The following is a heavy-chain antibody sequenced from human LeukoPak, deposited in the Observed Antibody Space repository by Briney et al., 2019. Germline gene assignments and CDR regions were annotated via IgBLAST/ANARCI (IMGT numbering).Heavy chain of an antibody. J-gene: IGHJ4*02. V-gene: IGHV3-9*01. CDR2: ISWNSGSI. Sequence: GRSLRLSCAASGFTFDDYAMHWVRQAPGKGLEWVSGISWNSGSIGYADSVKGRFTISRDNAKNSLYLQMNSLRAEDTALYYCAKDISGPYAGIDYWGQGTLVTVSS. CDR3: AKDISGPYAGIDY. CDR1: GFTFDDYA. D-gene: IGHD3-10*01.